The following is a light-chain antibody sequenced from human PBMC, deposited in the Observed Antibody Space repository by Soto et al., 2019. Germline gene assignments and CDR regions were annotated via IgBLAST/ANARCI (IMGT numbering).Light chain of an antibody. CDR2: AAS. J-gene: IGKJ1*01. Sequence: DIQMTQSPSSVSASVGDRITITCRASQDIGSRLAWFQQKPGKAPQYLIQAASILQSGVPSRFSGSGSGTEFILTINNLQPEDFAPYFCLQVYSFPRTLGLGTKVDIK. CDR1: QDIGSR. CDR3: LQVYSFPRT. V-gene: IGKV1-12*01.